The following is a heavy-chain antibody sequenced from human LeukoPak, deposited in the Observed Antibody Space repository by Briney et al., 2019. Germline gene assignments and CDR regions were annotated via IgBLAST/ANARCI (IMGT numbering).Heavy chain of an antibody. V-gene: IGHV4-59*08. Sequence: MTSETLSLTCTVSGGSISSYYWSWIRQPPGKGLEWIGYIYYSGSTNYNPSLKSRITISVDTSNNQFSLKLTSVTAADTAVYYCARHAGGGFGTIDYRGQGTLVTVSS. CDR1: GGSISSYY. CDR2: IYYSGST. CDR3: ARHAGGGFGTIDY. J-gene: IGHJ4*02. D-gene: IGHD3-10*01.